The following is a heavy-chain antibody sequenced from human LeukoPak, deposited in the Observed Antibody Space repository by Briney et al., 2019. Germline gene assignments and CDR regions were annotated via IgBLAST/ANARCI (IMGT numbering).Heavy chain of an antibody. J-gene: IGHJ6*04. CDR1: GFIFRSHG. Sequence: GGSLRLSCVASGFIFRSHGIHWVRQAPGKGLEWVAFIRSDGRNEFYADSVKGRFTVSRDNSKNMLYLQMNSLRAEDTAVYYCAELGITMIGGVWGKGTTVTISS. CDR2: IRSDGRNE. V-gene: IGHV3-30*02. CDR3: AELGITMIGGV. D-gene: IGHD3-10*02.